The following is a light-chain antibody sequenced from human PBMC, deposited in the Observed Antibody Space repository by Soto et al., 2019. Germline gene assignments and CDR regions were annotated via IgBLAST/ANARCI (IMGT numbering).Light chain of an antibody. Sequence: EIVLTQSPGTLSLSPGERATLSCRASQSVSSSYLAWYQQKPGQAPRLLIYGASSRATGIPDRFSGSGSGTDFTLTISRLETEDFAVYYCQHYGSSPHTFGQGTKLEIK. CDR1: QSVSSSY. CDR3: QHYGSSPHT. CDR2: GAS. J-gene: IGKJ2*01. V-gene: IGKV3-20*01.